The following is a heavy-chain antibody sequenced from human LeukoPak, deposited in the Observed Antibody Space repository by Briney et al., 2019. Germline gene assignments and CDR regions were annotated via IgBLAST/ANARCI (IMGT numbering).Heavy chain of an antibody. CDR2: IYYSGST. CDR3: ARGYCRGTSCNRYTFDM. CDR1: DGSISSYY. J-gene: IGHJ3*02. D-gene: IGHD2-2*01. V-gene: IGHV4-59*01. Sequence: SETLSLTCTVSDGSISSYYWSWIRQSPGKGLEGIGYIYYSGSTNYNPSLKSRVIISVDTSKNQFSLKLSSVTAADTAVYYCARGYCRGTSCNRYTFDMWGQGTMVTVSS.